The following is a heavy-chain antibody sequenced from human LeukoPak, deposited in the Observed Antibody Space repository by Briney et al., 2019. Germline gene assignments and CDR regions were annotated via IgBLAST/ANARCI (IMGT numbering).Heavy chain of an antibody. V-gene: IGHV1-69*13. CDR1: GYTFTGYY. D-gene: IGHD3-9*01. CDR3: ALIGNYDILTGYYSFDY. Sequence: GASVKVSCKASGYTFTGYYMHWVRQAPGQGLEWMGGIIPIFGTANYAQKFQGRVTITADESTSTAYMELSSLRSEDTAVYYCALIGNYDILTGYYSFDYWGQGTLVTVSS. CDR2: IIPIFGTA. J-gene: IGHJ4*02.